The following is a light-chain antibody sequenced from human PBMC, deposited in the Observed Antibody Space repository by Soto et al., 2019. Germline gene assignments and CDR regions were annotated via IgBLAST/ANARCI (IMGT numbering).Light chain of an antibody. CDR2: AND. CDR1: RSNIGGNA. Sequence: QSVLTQPPSMSGTPGQRVTISCSGSRSNIGGNAVTWYQQVPGTAPRLLIYANDQRPSGVSDRFSGSKSATSASLAISGLQSEDEADYYCAVWDDNLKGLFGGETQLTVL. J-gene: IGLJ2*01. V-gene: IGLV1-44*01. CDR3: AVWDDNLKGL.